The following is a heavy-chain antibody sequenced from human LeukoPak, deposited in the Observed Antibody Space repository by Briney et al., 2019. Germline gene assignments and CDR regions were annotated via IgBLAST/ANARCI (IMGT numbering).Heavy chain of an antibody. CDR1: GGSFSGYY. Sequence: SETLSLTCAVYGGSFSGYYWSWIRQPPGKGLEWIGEINHSGSTNYNPSLKSRVTISVDTSKNQFSLELSSVTAADTAVYYCAIKLHKSAFDIWGQGTMVTVSS. CDR2: INHSGST. D-gene: IGHD1-7*01. J-gene: IGHJ3*02. V-gene: IGHV4-34*01. CDR3: AIKLHKSAFDI.